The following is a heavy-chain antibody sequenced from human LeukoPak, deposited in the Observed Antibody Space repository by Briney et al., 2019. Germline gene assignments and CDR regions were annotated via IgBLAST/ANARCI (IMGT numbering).Heavy chain of an antibody. CDR1: GGSISSYY. Sequence: SETLSLTCTVSGGSISSYYWSWIRQPPGKGLEWIGHIFYSGSTNYDPSLKSRVTVSVDTSKNQFSLELSSVTAADTAVYYCARAGGTKKELDYWGQGTLVTVSS. J-gene: IGHJ4*02. V-gene: IGHV4-59*01. CDR2: IFYSGST. D-gene: IGHD3-16*01. CDR3: ARAGGTKKELDY.